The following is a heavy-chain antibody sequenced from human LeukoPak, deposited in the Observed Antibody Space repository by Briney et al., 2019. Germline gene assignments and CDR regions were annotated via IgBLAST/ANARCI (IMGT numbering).Heavy chain of an antibody. CDR3: TTGYSSGWYNEGNY. D-gene: IGHD6-19*01. J-gene: IGHJ4*02. CDR1: GFTFSRYW. V-gene: IGHV3-7*01. CDR2: IKQDGSGE. Sequence: PGVSLRLSCVASGFTFSRYWMSWVRQARGKGLEWVAKIKQDGSGEYYLDSVKGRFIISRDNAKNSLYLQMNSLRADDTAVYFCTTGYSSGWYNEGNYWGQGTLVTVSS.